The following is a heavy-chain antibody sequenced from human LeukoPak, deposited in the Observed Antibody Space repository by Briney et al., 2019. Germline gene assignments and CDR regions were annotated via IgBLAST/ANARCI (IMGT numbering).Heavy chain of an antibody. D-gene: IGHD1-26*01. CDR3: ARGGLSGSYYVVYYFDY. CDR2: INPNSGGT. CDR1: GYTFTVYY. V-gene: IGHV1-2*02. Sequence: ASVKVSCKASGYTFTVYYMHWVRQAPGQGLEWMGWINPNSGGTNYAQKFQGRVTMTRDTSISTAYMELSRLRSDDTAVYYCARGGLSGSYYVVYYFDYWGQGTLVTVSS. J-gene: IGHJ4*02.